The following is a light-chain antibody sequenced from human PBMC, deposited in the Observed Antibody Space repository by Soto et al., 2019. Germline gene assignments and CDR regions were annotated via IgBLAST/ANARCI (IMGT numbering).Light chain of an antibody. CDR1: QTISSRY. V-gene: IGKV3-20*01. J-gene: IGKJ1*01. CDR2: GAS. Sequence: IVLMRSQAPQSVSPGERAPLSCVASQTISSRYLTWYQQKPGQVPRLLIYGASSRATGIPDRFSGSGSGTDFTLTISRLEPEDVAVYYCQHSGNSHGTFGQGTKVDIK. CDR3: QHSGNSHGT.